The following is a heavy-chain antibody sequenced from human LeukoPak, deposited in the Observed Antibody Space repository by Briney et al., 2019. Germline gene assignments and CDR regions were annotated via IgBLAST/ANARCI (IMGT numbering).Heavy chain of an antibody. CDR3: ARGIAARLDY. CDR1: GGSISSSSYY. J-gene: IGHJ4*02. V-gene: IGHV4-39*07. D-gene: IGHD6-6*01. Sequence: SETLSLTCTVSGGSISSSSYYWGWIRQPPGKGLEWIGSIYYSGSTYYNPSLKSRVTISVDTSKNQFSLKLSSVTAADTAVYYCARGIAARLDYWGQGTLVTVSS. CDR2: IYYSGST.